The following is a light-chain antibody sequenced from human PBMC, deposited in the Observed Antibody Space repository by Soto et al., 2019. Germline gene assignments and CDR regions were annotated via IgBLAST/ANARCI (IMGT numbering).Light chain of an antibody. CDR1: KSVSSSY. CDR3: QQYGSSPRT. V-gene: IGKV3-20*01. CDR2: GAS. Sequence: EIVLTQSPGTLSLSPGERATLSCRASKSVSSSYLAWYQQKPGQAPRLLIYGASSRATGIPDRFSDGGSGTDFTLTISRLEPEDFAVYYCQQYGSSPRTFGKGTKVEIK. J-gene: IGKJ1*01.